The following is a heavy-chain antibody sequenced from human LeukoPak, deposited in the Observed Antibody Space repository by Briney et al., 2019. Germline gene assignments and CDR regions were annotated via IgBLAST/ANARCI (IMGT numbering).Heavy chain of an antibody. CDR2: IYHSGST. J-gene: IGHJ5*02. D-gene: IGHD3-9*01. CDR3: ASLNYDILTGWWFDP. CDR1: GGSISSGGYY. Sequence: PSETLSLTCAVSGGSISSGGYYWSWIRQPPGKGLEWIGYIYHSGSTYYNPSLKSRVTISVDRSKDQFSLKLSSVTAADTAVYYCASLNYDILTGWWFDPWGQGTLVTVSS. V-gene: IGHV4-30-2*01.